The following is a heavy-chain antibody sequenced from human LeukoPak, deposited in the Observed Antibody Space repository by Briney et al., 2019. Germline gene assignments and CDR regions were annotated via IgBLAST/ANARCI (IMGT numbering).Heavy chain of an antibody. CDR3: ARANPLYCSSTTCLFDY. CDR2: IDPNSGDT. V-gene: IGHV1-2*02. CDR1: GYTFTVYC. J-gene: IGHJ4*02. Sequence: ASVKVSCKASGYTFTVYCMHWVRQAPGQGFEWMGWIDPNSGDTNYAQKFQGRVTMTRDTSISTAHMELSRLRSDDTAVYYCARANPLYCSSTTCLFDYWGQGTLVTVSS. D-gene: IGHD2-2*01.